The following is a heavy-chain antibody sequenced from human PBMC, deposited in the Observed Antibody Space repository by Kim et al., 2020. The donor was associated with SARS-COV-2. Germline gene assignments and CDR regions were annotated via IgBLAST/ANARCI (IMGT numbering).Heavy chain of an antibody. D-gene: IGHD1-1*01. Sequence: GRSLRLSCAASGFTFSSYAMHWVRQAPGKGLEWVAVISYDGSNKYYVDSVKGRFTISRDNSKNTLYLQMNSLRAEDTAVYYCARGTTGNYYYGMDVWGQGTTVTVSS. CDR3: ARGTTGNYYYGMDV. J-gene: IGHJ6*02. CDR1: GFTFSSYA. CDR2: ISYDGSNK. V-gene: IGHV3-30*04.